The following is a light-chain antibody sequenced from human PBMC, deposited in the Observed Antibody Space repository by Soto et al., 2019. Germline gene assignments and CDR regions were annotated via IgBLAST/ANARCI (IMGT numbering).Light chain of an antibody. Sequence: EIVLTQSPGTLSLSPGERATLSCRASQSVSSSYLAWYQQKPGQAPRLLIYGASSRATGIPDRFSGSGSGTDFTLTISRREAEDFAVYYCQQYGSSPKTFGQGTKLEIK. J-gene: IGKJ1*01. V-gene: IGKV3-20*01. CDR1: QSVSSSY. CDR3: QQYGSSPKT. CDR2: GAS.